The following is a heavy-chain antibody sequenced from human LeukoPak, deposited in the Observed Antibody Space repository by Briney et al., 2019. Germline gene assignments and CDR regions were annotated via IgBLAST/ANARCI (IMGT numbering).Heavy chain of an antibody. V-gene: IGHV1-2*02. CDR1: GYTFTGYD. CDR2: INPNSGGT. J-gene: IGHJ4*02. D-gene: IGHD3-22*01. Sequence: ASVKVSCKASGYTFTGYDMHWVRQAPGQGLEWMGWINPNSGGTKYAQKFQGRVTMTRDTSISTAYMELSRLRSDDTAVYYCARASYYYDSSGYPGYYFDYWGQGTLVTVSS. CDR3: ARASYYYDSSGYPGYYFDY.